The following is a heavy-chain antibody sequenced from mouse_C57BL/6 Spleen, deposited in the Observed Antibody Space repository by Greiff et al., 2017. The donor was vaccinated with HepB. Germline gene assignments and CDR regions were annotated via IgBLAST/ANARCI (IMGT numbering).Heavy chain of an antibody. J-gene: IGHJ2*01. V-gene: IGHV1-55*01. CDR2: IYPGSGST. Sequence: QVQLQQPGAELVKPGASVKMSCKASGYTFTSYWITWVKQRPGQGLEWIGDIYPGSGSTNYNEKFKSKATLTVDTSSSTAYMQLSSLTSEDSAVYYCARGRYGNYYFDCWGQVTTLTVSS. CDR3: ARGRYGNYYFDC. CDR1: GYTFTSYW. D-gene: IGHD2-10*02.